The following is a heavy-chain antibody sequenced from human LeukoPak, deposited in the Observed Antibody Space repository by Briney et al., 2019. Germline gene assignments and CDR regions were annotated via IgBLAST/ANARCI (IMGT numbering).Heavy chain of an antibody. D-gene: IGHD2-15*01. Sequence: SVKVSFKASGGTFSSYAISWVRQAPGQGLEWMGGIIPIFGTANYAQKFQGRVTITTDESTSTAYMELSSLRSEDTAVYYCAMGTLGYCSGGSCYSIHDYWGQGTLVTVSS. V-gene: IGHV1-69*05. CDR3: AMGTLGYCSGGSCYSIHDY. CDR2: IIPIFGTA. CDR1: GGTFSSYA. J-gene: IGHJ4*02.